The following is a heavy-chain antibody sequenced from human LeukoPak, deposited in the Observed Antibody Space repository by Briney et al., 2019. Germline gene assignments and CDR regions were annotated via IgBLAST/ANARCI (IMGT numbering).Heavy chain of an antibody. D-gene: IGHD3-3*01. V-gene: IGHV3-23*01. CDR2: ITSSGGSA. J-gene: IGHJ4*02. CDR3: ARDYPTFGVVTIFDY. Sequence: PGGSLRLSCAASGFTFSSYAMGWVRQVSAEGQDWAAAITSSGGSAYYADSVKSRFTISRDNSKNTLYLQMNSLRAEDTAVYYCARDYPTFGVVTIFDYWGQGTLVSVSS. CDR1: GFTFSSYA.